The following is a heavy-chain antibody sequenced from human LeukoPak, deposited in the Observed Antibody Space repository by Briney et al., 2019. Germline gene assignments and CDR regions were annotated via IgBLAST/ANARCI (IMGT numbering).Heavy chain of an antibody. Sequence: PSETLSLTCTVSGGSISSGSYYWSWIRQPAGKGLEWIGRIYTSGSTNYNPSLKSRVTISVDTSKNQFSLKLSSVTAADTAVYYCAGDSYGSGSYHIWGQGTLVTVSS. CDR3: AGDSYGSGSYHI. CDR2: IYTSGST. D-gene: IGHD3-10*01. V-gene: IGHV4-61*02. J-gene: IGHJ4*02. CDR1: GGSISSGSYY.